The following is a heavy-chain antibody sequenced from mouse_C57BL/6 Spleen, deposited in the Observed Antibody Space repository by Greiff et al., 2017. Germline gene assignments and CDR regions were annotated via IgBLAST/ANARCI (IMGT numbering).Heavy chain of an antibody. J-gene: IGHJ1*03. Sequence: QVHVKQPGAELVRPGSSVKLSCKASGYTFTSYWMDWVKQRPGQGLEWIGNIYPSDSETHYNQKFKDKATLTVDKSSSTAYMQLSSLTSDDSAVYYCARRSSYRYFDVWGTGTTVTVSS. D-gene: IGHD1-1*01. CDR2: IYPSDSET. CDR1: GYTFTSYW. V-gene: IGHV1-61*01. CDR3: ARRSSYRYFDV.